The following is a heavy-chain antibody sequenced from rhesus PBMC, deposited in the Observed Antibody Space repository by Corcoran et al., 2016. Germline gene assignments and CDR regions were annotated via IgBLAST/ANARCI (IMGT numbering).Heavy chain of an antibody. J-gene: IGHJ4*01. CDR1: GFTFDDYA. CDR2: INLIGCTT. Sequence: EVQLVESGGGVVQPGGSLRLSCAASGFTFDDYAMHWVRQAPGKGLEWVSGINLIGCTTYYTDPVKGQFTISRDNAKNSLYLQMGSLRAEDTALYYCARGGYNWNYPPDYWGQGVLVTVSS. CDR3: ARGGYNWNYPPDY. D-gene: IGHD1-26*01. V-gene: IGHV3-201*01.